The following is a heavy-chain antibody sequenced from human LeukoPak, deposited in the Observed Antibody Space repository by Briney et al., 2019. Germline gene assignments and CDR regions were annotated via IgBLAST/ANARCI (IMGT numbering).Heavy chain of an antibody. CDR1: GGSISRYY. D-gene: IGHD2-2*01. V-gene: IGHV4-59*01. Sequence: SETLSLTCTVSGGSISRYYWTWIRQPPGKGLEWIGYIDYSGSTNYNPSLKSRVTISEDTSKNQFSLKLSSVTAADAAVYYCARRVVVVPTARDGFDIWGQGTMVTVSS. CDR2: IDYSGST. J-gene: IGHJ3*02. CDR3: ARRVVVVPTARDGFDI.